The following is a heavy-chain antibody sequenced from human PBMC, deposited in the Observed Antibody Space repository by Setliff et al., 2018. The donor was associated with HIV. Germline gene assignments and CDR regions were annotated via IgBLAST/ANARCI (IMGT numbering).Heavy chain of an antibody. Sequence: SETLSLTCTVSGGSISSNNYYWGWIRQPPGKGLEWIGYIHASGKTNYNPSLKSRVTLALDTSEMHFSLHLTSVTAADTAVYYCARRARNWLQPFDHWGQGFLVTVSS. V-gene: IGHV4-61*05. J-gene: IGHJ4*02. D-gene: IGHD5-12*01. CDR1: GGSISSNNYY. CDR2: IHASGKT. CDR3: ARRARNWLQPFDH.